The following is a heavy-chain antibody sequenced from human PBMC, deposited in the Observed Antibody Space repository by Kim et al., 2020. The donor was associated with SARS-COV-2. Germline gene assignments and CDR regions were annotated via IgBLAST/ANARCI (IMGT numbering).Heavy chain of an antibody. Sequence: GGSLRLSCAATGFTFSNAWMSWVRQAPGKGLEWVGRIKSKTDGGTTDYAAPVKGRFTISRDDSKNTLYLQMNSLKTEDTAVYYCTAASSSWSGSPYNWFDPWGQGTLVTVSS. CDR1: GFTFSNAW. CDR3: TAASSSWSGSPYNWFDP. J-gene: IGHJ5*02. D-gene: IGHD6-13*01. V-gene: IGHV3-15*01. CDR2: IKSKTDGGTT.